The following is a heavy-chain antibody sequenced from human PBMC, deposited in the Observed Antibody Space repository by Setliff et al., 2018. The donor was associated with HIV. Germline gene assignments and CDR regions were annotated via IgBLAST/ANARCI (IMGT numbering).Heavy chain of an antibody. J-gene: IGHJ6*02. Sequence: ASVKVSCKASGYTFTGYYMHWVRQAPGQGLEWMGWINPNRGGTTYAQKFQGRVTMTRDGAIRTASMEVSRLRSDVTAVYYGARDHCSSSGCYEYSYYGMDVWVPETLLVTVSS. CDR1: GYTFTGYY. D-gene: IGHD2-2*01. CDR2: INPNRGGT. CDR3: ARDHCSSSGCYEYSYYGMDV. V-gene: IGHV1-2*02.